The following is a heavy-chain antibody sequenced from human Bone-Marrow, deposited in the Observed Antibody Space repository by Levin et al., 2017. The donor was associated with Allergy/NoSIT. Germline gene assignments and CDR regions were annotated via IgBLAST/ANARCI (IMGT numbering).Heavy chain of an antibody. Sequence: GGSLRLSCVGSGFSFKNYEMNWVRQAPGKGLEWVSYISSGAGSSVFYADFAKGRFTISRENAKDTMFLQMDGLRVDDTGVYYCTREDWELSNACDLWGLGTLVTVSS. V-gene: IGHV3-48*03. CDR1: GFSFKNYE. J-gene: IGHJ4*02. D-gene: IGHD1-26*01. CDR3: TREDWELSNACDL. CDR2: ISSGAGSSV.